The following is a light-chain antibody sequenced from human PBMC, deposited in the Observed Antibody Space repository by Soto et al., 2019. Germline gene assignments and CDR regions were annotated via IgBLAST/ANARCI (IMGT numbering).Light chain of an antibody. V-gene: IGKV3-20*01. J-gene: IGKJ1*01. Sequence: EIVLTQSPGTLSLSPGERATLSCRASQSICSSYLAWYQQKPGQAPRLLIYGTSSRPTGLPGRLSGSGSGTDLTLPISRLEPEDFAVYYCQQYGSSGTFGQGTKVDI. CDR3: QQYGSSGT. CDR1: QSICSSY. CDR2: GTS.